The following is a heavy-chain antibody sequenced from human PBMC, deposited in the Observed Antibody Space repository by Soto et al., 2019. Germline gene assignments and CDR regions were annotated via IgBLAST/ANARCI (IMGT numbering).Heavy chain of an antibody. V-gene: IGHV1-69*02. D-gene: IGHD3-10*01. CDR3: ARARWFGEWGGMDV. J-gene: IGHJ6*02. CDR1: GGTFSSYT. CDR2: IIPILGIA. Sequence: QVQLVQSGAEVKKPGSSVKVSCKASGGTFSSYTISWVRQAPGQGLEWMGRIIPILGIANYAQKFQGRVTITADKATSTAYMELSSLRYEDTAVYYCARARWFGEWGGMDVWGQGTTVTVSS.